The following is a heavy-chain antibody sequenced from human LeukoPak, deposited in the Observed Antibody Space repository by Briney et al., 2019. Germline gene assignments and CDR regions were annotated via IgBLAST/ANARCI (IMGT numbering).Heavy chain of an antibody. CDR3: ARVSRASTHFDWLLYSAYYFDY. Sequence: PSGTLSLTCAVSGGSISSSNWWSWGRPPPGKGREGIGEIYHSGSTNYNPSLKRRVTISVDKSKKKLSLKMSSVTAADTAGYYCARVSRASTHFDWLLYSAYYFDYWGQGTLVTVSS. CDR1: GGSISSSNW. V-gene: IGHV4-4*02. CDR2: IYHSGST. D-gene: IGHD3-9*01. J-gene: IGHJ4*02.